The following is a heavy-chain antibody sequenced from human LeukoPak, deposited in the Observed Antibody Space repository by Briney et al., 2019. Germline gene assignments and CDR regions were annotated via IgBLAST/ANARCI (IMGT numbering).Heavy chain of an antibody. D-gene: IGHD3-10*01. CDR1: GGSISSYY. V-gene: IGHV4-59*01. Sequence: SETLSLTCTVSGGSISSYYWSWIRQPPGKGLEWIGYIYYSGSTNYNPSLKSRVTTSVDTSKNQFSLKLSSVTAADTAVYYCASIWFGDHGGWFDPWGQGTLVTVSS. J-gene: IGHJ5*02. CDR2: IYYSGST. CDR3: ASIWFGDHGGWFDP.